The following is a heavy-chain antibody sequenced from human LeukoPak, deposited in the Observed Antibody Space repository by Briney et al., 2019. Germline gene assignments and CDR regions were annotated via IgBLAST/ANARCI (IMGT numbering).Heavy chain of an antibody. CDR3: AKDPYCSSSSCYTWWFDP. CDR1: GFTLSSYG. Sequence: PGGSLRLSCAASGFTLSSYGMHWVRQAPGKGLEWVAFIQYDGSTKYYADSVKGRFTISRDNSKNTLYLQMNSLRAEDTAVYYCAKDPYCSSSSCYTWWFDPWGQGTLVTVSA. CDR2: IQYDGSTK. D-gene: IGHD2-2*02. V-gene: IGHV3-30*02. J-gene: IGHJ5*02.